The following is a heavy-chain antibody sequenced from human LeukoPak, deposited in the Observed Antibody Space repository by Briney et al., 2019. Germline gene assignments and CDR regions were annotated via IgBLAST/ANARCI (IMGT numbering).Heavy chain of an antibody. D-gene: IGHD3-3*01. V-gene: IGHV1-69*04. J-gene: IGHJ5*02. CDR2: IIPILGIA. CDR1: GGTFSSYA. CDR3: ARSGLADYDFWSGPQYKYNWFDP. Sequence: SVKVSCKASGGTFSSYAISWVRQAPGQGLEWMGRIIPILGIANYAPKFQGRVTITADKSTSTAYMELSSLRSEDTAVYYCARSGLADYDFWSGPQYKYNWFDPWGQGTLVTVSS.